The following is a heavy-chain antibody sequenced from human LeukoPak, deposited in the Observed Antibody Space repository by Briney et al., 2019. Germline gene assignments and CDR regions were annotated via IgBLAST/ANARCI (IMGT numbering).Heavy chain of an antibody. J-gene: IGHJ4*02. D-gene: IGHD4-17*01. CDR1: GFTFSGSA. CDR3: TRLESVTTGDY. Sequence: GGSLRLSCTASGFTFSGSAMHWVRQASGKGLEWVGRIRSKANNYVTSYAASVKGRFTISRDDAKNTAYLQMNSLKTEDTAVYYCTRLESVTTGDYWGQGTLVTVSS. V-gene: IGHV3-73*01. CDR2: IRSKANNYVT.